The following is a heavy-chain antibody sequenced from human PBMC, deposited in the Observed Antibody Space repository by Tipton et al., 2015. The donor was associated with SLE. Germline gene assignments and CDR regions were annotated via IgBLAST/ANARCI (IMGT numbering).Heavy chain of an antibody. CDR2: IFYSGST. D-gene: IGHD6-19*01. Sequence: TLSLTCTVSSDSNSSGTFNWGLTRQTPGKGLEWIGNIFYSGSTYYNPSLKSRVTMSVDTSKNQFSLKLSSVTAADTAVYYCARHTSGFDYWGQGTLVTVSS. J-gene: IGHJ4*02. CDR3: ARHTSGFDY. CDR1: SDSNSSGTFN. V-gene: IGHV4-39*07.